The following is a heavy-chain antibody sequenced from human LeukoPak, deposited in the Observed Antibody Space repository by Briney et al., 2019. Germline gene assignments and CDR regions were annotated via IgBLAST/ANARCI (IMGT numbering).Heavy chain of an antibody. Sequence: SETLSLTCTVSGGSISSGDYYWSWIRQPPGKGLEWIGYICYSGSTYYNPSLKSRVTISVDTSKNQFSLKLSSVTAADTAVYYCASRGHYYYGMDVWGQGTTVTVSS. CDR3: ASRGHYYYGMDV. CDR1: GGSISSGDYY. CDR2: ICYSGST. J-gene: IGHJ6*02. V-gene: IGHV4-30-4*01.